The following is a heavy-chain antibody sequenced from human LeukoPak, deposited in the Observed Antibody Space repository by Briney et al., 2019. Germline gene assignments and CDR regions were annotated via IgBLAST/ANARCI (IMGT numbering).Heavy chain of an antibody. D-gene: IGHD2-2*01. CDR1: GGSISSYY. CDR3: AREVCSSTSCYFSYYYGMDV. CDR2: IYTSGST. Sequence: SETLSLTCTVSGGSISSYYWSWIRQPAGKGLEWIGRIYTSGSTNYNPSLKSRVTMSVDTSKNQFSLKLSSVTAADTAVYYCAREVCSSTSCYFSYYYGMDVWGQGTTVTVSS. J-gene: IGHJ6*02. V-gene: IGHV4-4*07.